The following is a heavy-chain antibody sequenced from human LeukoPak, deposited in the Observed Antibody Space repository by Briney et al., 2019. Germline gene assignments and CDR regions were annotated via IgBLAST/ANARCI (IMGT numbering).Heavy chain of an antibody. Sequence: SSETLSLTCAVYGGSFSGYYWSWIRQPPGKGLEWLGEINHSGSTNYNPSLKSRVTISVDTSKNQFSLRLSSVTAADTAVYYCARGLVVVTAWVDYWGQGTLVTVSS. J-gene: IGHJ4*02. D-gene: IGHD2-21*02. CDR3: ARGLVVVTAWVDY. V-gene: IGHV4-34*01. CDR1: GGSFSGYY. CDR2: INHSGST.